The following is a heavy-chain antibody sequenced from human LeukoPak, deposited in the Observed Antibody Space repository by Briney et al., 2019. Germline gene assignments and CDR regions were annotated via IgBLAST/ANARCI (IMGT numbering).Heavy chain of an antibody. J-gene: IGHJ6*03. D-gene: IGHD2-2*01. CDR3: ARADIVVRSRNYMDV. Sequence: PGGSLRLSCAASGFTFSSYAMSWVRQAPGKGLEWVANIKQDGSEKYYVDSVKGRFTISRDNAKNSLYLQMNSLRAEDTAVYYCARADIVVRSRNYMDVWGKGTTVTVSS. CDR2: IKQDGSEK. V-gene: IGHV3-7*01. CDR1: GFTFSSYA.